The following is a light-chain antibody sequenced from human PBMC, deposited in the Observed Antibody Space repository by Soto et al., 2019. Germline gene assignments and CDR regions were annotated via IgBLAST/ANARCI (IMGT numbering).Light chain of an antibody. CDR2: EVT. Sequence: QSVLTQPASVSGSPGQSITISCTGTSSDVGGYNYVSWYQQLPGKAPKLMIYEVTNRPSGVSSRFSGSKSGNTASLTISGLQAEDEADYYCSSYTSSRPYVFGTGTKAAVL. CDR3: SSYTSSRPYV. V-gene: IGLV2-14*01. J-gene: IGLJ1*01. CDR1: SSDVGGYNY.